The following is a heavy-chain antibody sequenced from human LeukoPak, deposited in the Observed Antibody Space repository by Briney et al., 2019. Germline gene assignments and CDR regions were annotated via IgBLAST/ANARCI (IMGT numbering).Heavy chain of an antibody. Sequence: SETLSLTCTVSGYSITSTYYWGWIRQPPGKGLEWIGSIHHSGDTAYNPSLKSRVTISVDTSKSQFSLKLSSVTAADTAGYYCARSYASSGLDHWGQGTLVTVSS. CDR3: ARSYASSGLDH. V-gene: IGHV4-38-2*02. CDR2: IHHSGDT. D-gene: IGHD3-16*01. J-gene: IGHJ4*02. CDR1: GYSITSTYY.